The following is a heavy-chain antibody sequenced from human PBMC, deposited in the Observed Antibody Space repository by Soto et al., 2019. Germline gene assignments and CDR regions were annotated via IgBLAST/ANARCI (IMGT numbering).Heavy chain of an antibody. J-gene: IGHJ3*02. CDR2: INPNSGGT. D-gene: IGHD3-10*01. CDR3: ARDSDEAFDI. V-gene: IGHV1-2*02. CDR1: GYTFTGYY. Sequence: QVQLVQSGAEVKKPGASVKVSCKASGYTFTGYYMHWVRQAPGQGREWMGWINPNSGGTNYAQKCQGRVTMTRDTSISTAYMELSRLRSDDTAVYDCARDSDEAFDIWGQGTMVTVSS.